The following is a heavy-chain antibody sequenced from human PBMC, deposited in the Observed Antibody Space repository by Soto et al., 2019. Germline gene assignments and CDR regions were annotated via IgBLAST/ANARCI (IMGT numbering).Heavy chain of an antibody. J-gene: IGHJ3*02. CDR3: ATAELYYDSINASDI. Sequence: GASVKVSCKVSGYTLTEFCMHWVRQAPGKGLEWMGGFDPEDGETIYAQKFQGRVTMTEDTSTDTAYMELSSLRSEDTAVYYCATAELYYDSINASDIWGQGTMVTVSS. CDR1: GYTLTEFC. D-gene: IGHD3-22*01. V-gene: IGHV1-24*01. CDR2: FDPEDGET.